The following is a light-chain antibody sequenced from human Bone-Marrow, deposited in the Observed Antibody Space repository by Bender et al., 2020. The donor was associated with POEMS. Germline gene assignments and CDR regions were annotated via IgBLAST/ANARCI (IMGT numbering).Light chain of an antibody. CDR2: QDT. Sequence: SYELTQPPSVSVSPGQTATITCSGEKLGEEYACWYQQKPGQSPVVVIYQDTKRPSGIPKRFSGSTSGNTASLTISGTQTMDEADYYCQSWGRNTAVVGGGTKLTVL. J-gene: IGLJ2*01. CDR1: KLGEEY. V-gene: IGLV3-1*01. CDR3: QSWGRNTAV.